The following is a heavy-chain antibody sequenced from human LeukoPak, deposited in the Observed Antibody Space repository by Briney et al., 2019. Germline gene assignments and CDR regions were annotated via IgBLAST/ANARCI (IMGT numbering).Heavy chain of an antibody. CDR1: GGSFSGYY. CDR2: INHSVST. D-gene: IGHD3-22*01. CDR3: ARANPNLYYDSSGYPGNSYYFDY. Sequence: KPSETLSLTCAVYGGSFSGYYWSWIRQPPGKGLEWIGEINHSVSTNNNPSLKSRVTISVDTSKNQFSLKLSSVTAADTAVYYCARANPNLYYDSSGYPGNSYYFDYWGQGTLVTVSS. V-gene: IGHV4-34*01. J-gene: IGHJ4*02.